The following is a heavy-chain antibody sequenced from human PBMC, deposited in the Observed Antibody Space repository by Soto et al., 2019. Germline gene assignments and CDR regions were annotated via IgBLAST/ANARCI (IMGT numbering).Heavy chain of an antibody. V-gene: IGHV3-30-3*01. D-gene: IGHD6-6*01. CDR1: GFTFSSYA. J-gene: IGHJ4*02. Sequence: PGGSLRLSCAASGFTFSSYAMHWVRQAPGKGLEWVAVISYDGSNKYYADSVKGRFTISRDNSKNTLYLQMNSLRAEDTAVYYCASPYSSSSQYYFDYWGQGTLVTVSS. CDR2: ISYDGSNK. CDR3: ASPYSSSSQYYFDY.